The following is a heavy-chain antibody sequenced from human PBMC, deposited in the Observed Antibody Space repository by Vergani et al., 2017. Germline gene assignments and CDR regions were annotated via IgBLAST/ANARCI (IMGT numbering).Heavy chain of an antibody. CDR2: INHSGST. CDR3: AIGEDFSGGSCYPDY. Sequence: QVQLQQWGAGLLKPSETLSLTCAVYGRSFSGYYWSWIRQPPGKGLEWIGEINHSGSTNYNPSLKSRLTISVDTSNNQFSLKLSSVTAAYTAVYYCAIGEDFSGGSCYPDYWGQGPLVTVSS. J-gene: IGHJ4*02. CDR1: GRSFSGYY. D-gene: IGHD2-15*01. V-gene: IGHV4-34*01.